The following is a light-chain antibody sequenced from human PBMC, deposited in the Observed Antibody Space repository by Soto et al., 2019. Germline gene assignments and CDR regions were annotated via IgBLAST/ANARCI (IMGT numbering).Light chain of an antibody. CDR1: QSVTSNY. CDR3: QQYGSSPFT. Sequence: EIVLTQSPGTLSLSPGERATLSCRASQSVTSNYLAWHQQKPGQAPRLLIYDASTRATGIPDRFSGSGSGTDFTLTISRLEPEDFAVYYWQQYGSSPFTFGPGTKVDIK. CDR2: DAS. V-gene: IGKV3-20*01. J-gene: IGKJ3*01.